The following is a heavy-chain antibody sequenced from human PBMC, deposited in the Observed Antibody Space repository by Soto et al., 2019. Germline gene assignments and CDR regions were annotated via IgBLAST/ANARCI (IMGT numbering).Heavy chain of an antibody. CDR3: ASSREGGSGRYFDY. CDR1: GYTFTSYG. D-gene: IGHD1-26*01. J-gene: IGHJ4*02. CDR2: ISAHNGNT. V-gene: IGHV1-18*01. Sequence: QVQLVQSGAEVRKPGASVKVSCKASGYTFTSYGLTWVRQAPGQGLEWMGWISAHNGNTNYAQKLQGRVTMTTDTXXSTAYMELRSLRSDDTAVYYCASSREGGSGRYFDYWGQGTLVTVSS.